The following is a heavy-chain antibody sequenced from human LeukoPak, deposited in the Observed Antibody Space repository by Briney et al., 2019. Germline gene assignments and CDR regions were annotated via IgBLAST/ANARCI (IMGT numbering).Heavy chain of an antibody. V-gene: IGHV3-48*03. CDR2: ISSGTTTI. CDR1: GFTFSSYE. J-gene: IGHJ4*02. CDR3: ARRYCSSTSCTLDY. D-gene: IGHD2-2*01. Sequence: GGSLRLSCTASGFTFSSYEMSWVRQAPGKGLEWVSYISSGTTTIYYADSVKGRFTISRDNAKNSLYLQMNSLRAEDTAVYYCARRYCSSTSCTLDYWGQGTLVTVSS.